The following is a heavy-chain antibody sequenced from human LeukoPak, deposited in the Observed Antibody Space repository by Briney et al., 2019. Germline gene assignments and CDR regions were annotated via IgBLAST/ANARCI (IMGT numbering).Heavy chain of an antibody. CDR2: INSDGSRT. V-gene: IGHV3-74*01. J-gene: IGHJ4*02. CDR3: AREENSFDS. CDR1: GFTFSTYW. Sequence: PGGSLRLSCAASGFTFSTYWMRWVRQTPGEGLVWVSGINSDGSRTPYADSVKGRFTISRDNAKNTLYLEMNSLRAEDTAVYYCAREENSFDSWRQGNLVTVSS.